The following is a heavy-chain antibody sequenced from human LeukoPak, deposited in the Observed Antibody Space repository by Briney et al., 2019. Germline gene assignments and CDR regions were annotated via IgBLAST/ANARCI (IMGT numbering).Heavy chain of an antibody. CDR3: ARAQFSQYYYDSSGYSRLYYFDY. D-gene: IGHD3-22*01. Sequence: ASVKVSCKASGYTFTSYGISWVRQAPGQGLEWMGWISAYNGNTNYAQKLQGRVTMTTDTSTSTAYVELRSLRSDDTAVYYCARAQFSQYYYDSSGYSRLYYFDYWGQGTLVTVSS. CDR2: ISAYNGNT. J-gene: IGHJ4*02. V-gene: IGHV1-18*01. CDR1: GYTFTSYG.